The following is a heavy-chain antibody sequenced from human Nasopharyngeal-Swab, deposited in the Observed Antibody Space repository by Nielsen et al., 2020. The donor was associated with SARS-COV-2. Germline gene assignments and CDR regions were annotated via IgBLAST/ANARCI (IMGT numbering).Heavy chain of an antibody. D-gene: IGHD2-2*01. Sequence: WVRQAPGQGLEWMGWINTNTGKPTYAQGFTGRFVFSLDTSVSTAYLQISSLKADDTAVYYCARDFENIVVVPAAHGIYYYYYMDFWGKGTTVTVSS. CDR2: INTNTGKP. V-gene: IGHV7-4-1*02. J-gene: IGHJ6*03. CDR3: ARDFENIVVVPAAHGIYYYYYMDF.